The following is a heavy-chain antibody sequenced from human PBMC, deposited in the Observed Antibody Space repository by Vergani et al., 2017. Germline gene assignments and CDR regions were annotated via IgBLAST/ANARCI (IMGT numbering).Heavy chain of an antibody. D-gene: IGHD4-17*01. CDR2: ISGSGGST. CDR3: APYPVYGDYGILLDYYYMDV. J-gene: IGHJ6*03. CDR1: GFTFSSYA. Sequence: EVQLLESGGGLVQPGGSLRLSCAASGFTFSSYAMSWVRQAPGKGLEWVSAISGSGGSTYYADSVKGRFTISRDNSKNTLYLQMNSLRAEDTAVYYCAPYPVYGDYGILLDYYYMDVWGKXP. V-gene: IGHV3-23*01.